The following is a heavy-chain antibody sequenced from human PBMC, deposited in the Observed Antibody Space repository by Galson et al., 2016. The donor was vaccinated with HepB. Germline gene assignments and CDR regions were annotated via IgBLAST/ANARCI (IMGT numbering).Heavy chain of an antibody. D-gene: IGHD3-22*01. J-gene: IGHJ4*02. CDR1: GYTFINYY. CDR3: ARDDGSGYYLGLDY. Sequence: SVKVSCKASGYTFINYYINWVRQAPGHGLEWMGLIAPIGETTTYAPKFQGRVTMTKDTSTSTVYMELSSLTCDDTAVYYCARDDGSGYYLGLDYWGQGTLSPSPQ. V-gene: IGHV1-46*01. CDR2: IAPIGETT.